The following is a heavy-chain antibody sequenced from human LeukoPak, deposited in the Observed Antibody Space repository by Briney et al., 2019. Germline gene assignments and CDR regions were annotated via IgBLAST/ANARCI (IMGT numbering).Heavy chain of an antibody. V-gene: IGHV3-73*01. CDR1: GFTFSDST. Sequence: PGGSLKLSCVASGFTFSDSTMHWVRQASGKGLEWVGHIRSKASNYATTYAASVKGRFTISRDDSKNTAYLQINSLKNEDTALYYCTRHERDCSGGRCSDYWGQGTPVTVSS. D-gene: IGHD2-15*01. CDR3: TRHERDCSGGRCSDY. CDR2: IRSKASNYAT. J-gene: IGHJ4*02.